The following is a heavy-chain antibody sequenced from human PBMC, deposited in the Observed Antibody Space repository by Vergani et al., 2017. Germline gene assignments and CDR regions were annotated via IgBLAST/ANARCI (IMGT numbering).Heavy chain of an antibody. Sequence: QVQLQQWGAGLLKPSETLSLTCAVYGGSFSGYYWSWIRQPPGKGLEWIGEINHSGSTNYNPSLKSRVTISVDTSKNQFSLKLSSVTAADTAVYYCAGAGGVTMVRGVSVFDAFDIWGQGTMVTVSS. CDR3: AGAGGVTMVRGVSVFDAFDI. CDR1: GGSFSGYY. D-gene: IGHD3-10*01. CDR2: INHSGST. J-gene: IGHJ3*02. V-gene: IGHV4-34*01.